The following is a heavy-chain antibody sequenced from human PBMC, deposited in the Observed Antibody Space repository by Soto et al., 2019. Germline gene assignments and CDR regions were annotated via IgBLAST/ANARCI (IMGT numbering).Heavy chain of an antibody. CDR2: ISSSSYI. Sequence: GGSLRLSCAASGFTFSSYSMNWVRQAPGKGLEWVSSISSSSYIYYADSVKGRFTISRDNAKNSLYLQMNSLRAEDTAVYYCARAGSSGWYARNWFDPWGQGTLVTVSS. J-gene: IGHJ5*02. V-gene: IGHV3-21*01. D-gene: IGHD6-19*01. CDR1: GFTFSSYS. CDR3: ARAGSSGWYARNWFDP.